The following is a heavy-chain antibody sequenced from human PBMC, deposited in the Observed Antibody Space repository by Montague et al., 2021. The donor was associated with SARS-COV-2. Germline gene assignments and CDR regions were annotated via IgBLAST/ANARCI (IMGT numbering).Heavy chain of an antibody. V-gene: IGHV4-39*01. CDR1: RGSLRLTSYH. J-gene: IGHJ4*01. CDR2: IYHTGST. D-gene: IGHD1-26*01. CDR3: AYFYSGSYNY. Sequence: SETLSLTCTVSRGSLRLTSYHWGWIRQPPGKGLEWIGSIYHTGSTYYDPSLGSRVTMSVDNSKNQFSLMLTSVTAADTAVYYCAYFYSGSYNYWGHGSLVTVSS.